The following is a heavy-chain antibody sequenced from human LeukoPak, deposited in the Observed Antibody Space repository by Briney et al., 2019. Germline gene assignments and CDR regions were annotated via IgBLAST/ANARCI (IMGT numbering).Heavy chain of an antibody. CDR1: GGTFSSYA. CDR2: IIPIFGTA. Sequence: SVKVSCKASGGTFSSYAISWVRQAPGQELEWMGGIIPIFGTANYAQKFQGRVTITADESTSTAYMELSSLRSEDTAVYYCARVGGYCSSTSCYESWFDPWGQGTLVTVSS. J-gene: IGHJ5*02. V-gene: IGHV1-69*01. D-gene: IGHD2-2*01. CDR3: ARVGGYCSSTSCYESWFDP.